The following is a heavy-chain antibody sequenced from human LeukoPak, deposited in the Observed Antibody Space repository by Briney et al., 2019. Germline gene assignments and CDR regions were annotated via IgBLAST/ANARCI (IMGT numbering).Heavy chain of an antibody. Sequence: PGGSLRLSYAASGFTFSNYAIHWVRQAPGKGLEGVAVISYDGSNKYYADSVQGRFTISRDNSKNTLYLQLNSLRPEDTGVYYCARDPNDFRETYFDYWGQGTLVTVSS. D-gene: IGHD3-3*01. CDR1: GFTFSNYA. J-gene: IGHJ4*02. V-gene: IGHV3-30-3*01. CDR3: ARDPNDFRETYFDY. CDR2: ISYDGSNK.